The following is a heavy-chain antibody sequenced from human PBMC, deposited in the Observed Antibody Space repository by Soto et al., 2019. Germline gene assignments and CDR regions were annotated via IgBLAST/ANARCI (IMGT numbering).Heavy chain of an antibody. CDR2: IIPIFGTA. J-gene: IGHJ3*02. D-gene: IGHD6-13*01. V-gene: IGHV1-69*12. CDR3: ARPRIAAAGTGGAFDI. Sequence: QVQLVQSGAEVKKPGSSVKVSCKASGGTFSSYAISWVRQAPGQGLEWMGGIIPIFGTANYAQKFQGRVTSTADESTRTAYMELSSLRSEDTAVYYCARPRIAAAGTGGAFDIWGQGTMVTVSS. CDR1: GGTFSSYA.